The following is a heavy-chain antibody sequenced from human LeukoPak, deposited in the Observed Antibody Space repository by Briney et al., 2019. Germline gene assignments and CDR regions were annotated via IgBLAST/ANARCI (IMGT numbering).Heavy chain of an antibody. J-gene: IGHJ4*02. V-gene: IGHV3-23*01. Sequence: GGSLRLSCAASGFTFSSYAMSWVRQAPGKGLEWVSAISGSGGSTYYADSVKGRFTISRDNSKNTLYLQMNSLRAEDTAVYYCANFNISGSYYFDYRGQGTLVTVSS. CDR3: ANFNISGSYYFDY. D-gene: IGHD6-19*01. CDR1: GFTFSSYA. CDR2: ISGSGGST.